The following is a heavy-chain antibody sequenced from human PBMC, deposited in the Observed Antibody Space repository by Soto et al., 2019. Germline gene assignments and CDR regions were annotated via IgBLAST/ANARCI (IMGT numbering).Heavy chain of an antibody. D-gene: IGHD6-13*01. CDR3: AHTGRHSAAGTDYYYYGMDV. CDR2: IYWDDDK. V-gene: IGHV2-5*02. CDR1: GFSLSTSGVG. J-gene: IGHJ6*02. Sequence: QITLKESGPTLVKPTQTLTLTCTFSGFSLSTSGVGVGWIRQPPGKALEWLALIYWDDDKRYSPSLKSRLTNTKDTSKNQVVLTMTNMDPVDTATYYCAHTGRHSAAGTDYYYYGMDVWGQGTTVTVSS.